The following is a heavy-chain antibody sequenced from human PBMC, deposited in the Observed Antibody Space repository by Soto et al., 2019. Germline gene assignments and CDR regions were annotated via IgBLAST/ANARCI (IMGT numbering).Heavy chain of an antibody. Sequence: ETLSLTCTVSGGSVSSGSYYWSWIRQPPGKGLEWIGYIYYSGSTNYNPSLKSRVTISVDTSKNQFSLKLSSVTAADTAVYYCARDMRIAAAGTAFWFDPWGQGTLVTVSS. D-gene: IGHD6-13*01. CDR1: GGSVSSGSYY. CDR3: ARDMRIAAAGTAFWFDP. J-gene: IGHJ5*02. V-gene: IGHV4-61*01. CDR2: IYYSGST.